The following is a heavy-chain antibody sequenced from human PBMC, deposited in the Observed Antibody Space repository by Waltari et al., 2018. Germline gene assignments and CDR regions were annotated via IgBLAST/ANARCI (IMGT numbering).Heavy chain of an antibody. CDR3: ARGFSSWGTFEY. V-gene: IGHV3-30*04. D-gene: IGHD6-13*01. J-gene: IGHJ4*02. Sequence: VHMVESGGGVVEPGRSLRLSCAPSGVTLSDSGMHWVRQAPGKGLEWVAAMSYDGSNKHYVDSVKGRFTLSRDDSKNTLYLQMNSLTTEDTAVYYCARGFSSWGTFEYWGQGTLVTVSS. CDR2: MSYDGSNK. CDR1: GVTLSDSG.